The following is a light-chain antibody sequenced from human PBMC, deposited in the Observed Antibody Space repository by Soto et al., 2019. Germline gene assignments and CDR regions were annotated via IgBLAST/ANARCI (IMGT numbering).Light chain of an antibody. CDR3: QQSYRTPRT. V-gene: IGKV1-39*01. CDR1: QTISTY. CDR2: AAS. J-gene: IGKJ1*01. Sequence: DIQMTQSPSSLSASVGDRVTITCRASQTISTYLNWYQQKPGKAPKLLMHAASSLDRGVPSRFSGSGSGTDFTLTISSLQPEDFATYYCQQSYRTPRTFGQGSKADIK.